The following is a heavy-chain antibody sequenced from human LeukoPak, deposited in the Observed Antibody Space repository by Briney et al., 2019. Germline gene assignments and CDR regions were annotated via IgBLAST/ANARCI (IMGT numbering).Heavy chain of an antibody. D-gene: IGHD3-3*01. CDR3: ARVGGAYYDFWSGYYMGNDWFDP. CDR1: GGSISSGSYY. V-gene: IGHV4-61*02. CDR2: IYTSGST. J-gene: IGHJ5*02. Sequence: PSETLSLTCTVSGGSISSGSYYWSWIRQPAGTGLEWIGRIYTSGSTNYNPSLKSRVTISVDTSKNQFSLKLSSVTAADTAVYYCARVGGAYYDFWSGYYMGNDWFDPWGKGTLVTVSS.